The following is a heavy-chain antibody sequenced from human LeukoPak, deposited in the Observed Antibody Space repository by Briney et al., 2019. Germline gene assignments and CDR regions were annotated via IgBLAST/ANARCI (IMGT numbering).Heavy chain of an antibody. J-gene: IGHJ4*02. Sequence: GGSLRLSCAASGFTFSSYSMNWVRQAPGKGLEWVSYISSSSSTIYYADSVKGRFTISRDNAKNSLYLQMNSLRAEDTAVYYCARDKLGGNWNYNFDYWGQGTLVTVSS. CDR3: ARDKLGGNWNYNFDY. V-gene: IGHV3-48*01. CDR2: ISSSSSTI. CDR1: GFTFSSYS. D-gene: IGHD1-7*01.